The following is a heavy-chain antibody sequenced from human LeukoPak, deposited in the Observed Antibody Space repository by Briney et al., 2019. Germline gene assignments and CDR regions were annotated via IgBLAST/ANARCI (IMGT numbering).Heavy chain of an antibody. CDR3: ARGDYYYYMDV. CDR1: GGSISSYY. V-gene: IGHV4-59*01. Sequence: SETLSLTCTVSGGSISSYYWSWIRQPPGKGLEWIGYIYYSGSTNYNPSLKSRVTISVDTSKNQFSLKLSSVTAADTAVYYCARGDYYYYMDVWGKGTTVAVSS. CDR2: IYYSGST. J-gene: IGHJ6*03.